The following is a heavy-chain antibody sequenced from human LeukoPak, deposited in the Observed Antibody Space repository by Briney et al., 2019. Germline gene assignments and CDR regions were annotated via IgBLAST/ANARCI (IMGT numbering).Heavy chain of an antibody. CDR1: GFTFDDYA. J-gene: IGHJ3*02. V-gene: IGHV3-9*01. CDR2: ISWNSGSI. D-gene: IGHD6-19*01. CDR3: AKEASVAGTGAFDI. Sequence: GGSLRLSCAASGFTFDDYAMHWVRQAPGKGLEWVSGISWNSGSIGYADSVKGRFTISRDNAKNSLYLQMNSLRAEDTALYYCAKEASVAGTGAFDIWGQGTMVTVSS.